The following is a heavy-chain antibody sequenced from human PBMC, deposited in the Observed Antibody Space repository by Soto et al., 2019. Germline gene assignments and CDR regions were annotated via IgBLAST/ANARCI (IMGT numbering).Heavy chain of an antibody. Sequence: SETLSLTCTVSGGSISSGGYYGSWIRQHPGKGLEWIGYIYYSGSTYYNPSLKSRVTISVDTSKNQFSLKLSSVTAADTAVYYCAANYDFWSGYYVTPDDAFDIWGQGTMVTVSS. J-gene: IGHJ3*02. CDR2: IYYSGST. V-gene: IGHV4-31*03. CDR3: AANYDFWSGYYVTPDDAFDI. CDR1: GGSISSGGYY. D-gene: IGHD3-3*01.